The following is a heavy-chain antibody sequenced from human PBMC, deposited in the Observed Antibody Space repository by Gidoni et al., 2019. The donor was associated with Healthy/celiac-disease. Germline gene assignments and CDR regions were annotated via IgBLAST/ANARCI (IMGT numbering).Heavy chain of an antibody. CDR2: IYYSGST. D-gene: IGHD3-10*01. CDR3: ARDSGWGDRGFYFDY. J-gene: IGHJ4*02. V-gene: IGHV4-31*03. Sequence: QVQLQDSGPGLLKPSQTLSLTCPFSVGSISSCGYSWSWIRQHPGKGLEWIGYIYYSGSTYYNPYLKSRVTISVDTSKNQFSLKLSSVTAADTAVYYCARDSGWGDRGFYFDYWGQGTLVTVSS. CDR1: VGSISSCGYS.